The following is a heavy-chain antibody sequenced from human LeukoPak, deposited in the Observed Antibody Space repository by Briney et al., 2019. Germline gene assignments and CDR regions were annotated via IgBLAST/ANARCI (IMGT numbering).Heavy chain of an antibody. CDR1: GYTFTSYY. D-gene: IGHD3-3*01. V-gene: IGHV1-46*01. CDR3: AREDTIFGVVTWYYFDY. Sequence: VSVKVSCKASGYTFTSYYMHWVRQAPGQGLEWMGIINPSGGSTSYAQKFQGRVTMTRDTSTSTVYMELSSLRSEDTAVYYCAREDTIFGVVTWYYFDYWGQGTLVTVSS. CDR2: INPSGGST. J-gene: IGHJ4*02.